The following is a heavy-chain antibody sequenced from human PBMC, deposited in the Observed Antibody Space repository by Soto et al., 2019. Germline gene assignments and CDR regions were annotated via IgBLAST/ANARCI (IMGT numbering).Heavy chain of an antibody. CDR1: GYTFTSYY. V-gene: IGHV1-46*01. J-gene: IGHJ5*02. D-gene: IGHD3-10*01. CDR2: INPSGGST. Sequence: ASVKVSCKASGYTFTSYYMHWVRQAPGQGLEWMGIINPSGGSTSYAQEFQGRVTMTRDTSTSTVYMELSSLRSEDTAVYYCARDHQGSSLLWFGEGSWGWFDPWGQGTLVTVSS. CDR3: ARDHQGSSLLWFGEGSWGWFDP.